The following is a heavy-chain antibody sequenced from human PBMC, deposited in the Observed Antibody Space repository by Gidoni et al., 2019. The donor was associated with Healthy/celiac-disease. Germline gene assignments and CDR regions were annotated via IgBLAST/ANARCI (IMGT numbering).Heavy chain of an antibody. CDR1: GFPFSSNA. J-gene: IGHJ4*02. CDR2: ITGSGVNT. D-gene: IGHD6-13*01. V-gene: IGHV3-23*01. Sequence: EVQLLESGGGLVQPGGSLRLSCAASGFPFSSNAMSWVRQAPGKGPEGVSGITGSGVNTNYADSVKGRFTISRDNSKKTLYLQMNSLRAEDTAVYYCAKDGGRQLVPPFDYWGQGTLVTVSS. CDR3: AKDGGRQLVPPFDY.